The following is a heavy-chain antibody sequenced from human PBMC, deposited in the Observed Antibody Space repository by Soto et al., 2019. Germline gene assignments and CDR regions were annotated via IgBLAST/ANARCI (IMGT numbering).Heavy chain of an antibody. CDR2: INPNGGST. CDR1: GYTFTSYY. J-gene: IGHJ4*02. CDR3: ARNLATGDY. V-gene: IGHV1-46*01. Sequence: QVQLVQSGAEVKKPGASVKLSCKASGYTFTSYYIHWVRQAPGQGLEWMAIINPNGGSTNYAQKFQGRVTVTRDTSTSTVYMELTSLRSEYTAVYYCARNLATGDYWGQGTLVTVSS. D-gene: IGHD1-1*01.